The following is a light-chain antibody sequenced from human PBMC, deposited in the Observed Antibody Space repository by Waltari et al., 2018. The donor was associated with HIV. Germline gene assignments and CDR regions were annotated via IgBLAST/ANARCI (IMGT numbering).Light chain of an antibody. CDR1: SSNIGAGYD. CDR3: QTYDSSLSGPV. CDR2: ASY. J-gene: IGLJ2*01. V-gene: IGLV1-40*01. Sequence: QSVLTQPPSVSGAPGQRVTISCTGSSSNIGAGYDIHWYQQLPGTAPKLLIYASYNRPQGVPDRFSGSKSGTSASLAITGLQAEDEADYYCQTYDSSLSGPVFGGGTKLTVL.